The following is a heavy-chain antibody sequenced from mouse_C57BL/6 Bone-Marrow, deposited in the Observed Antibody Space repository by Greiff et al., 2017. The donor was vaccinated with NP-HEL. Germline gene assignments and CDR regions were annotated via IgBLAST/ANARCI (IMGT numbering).Heavy chain of an antibody. Sequence: QVQLQQPGAELVKPGASVKMSCKASGYTFTSYWITWVKQRPGQGLEWIGDIYPGSGSTNYNEKFKSKATLTVDTSSSTAYMQLSSLTSEDSAVYYCARESLYYYSNLYYAMDYWGQGTSVTVSS. V-gene: IGHV1-55*01. J-gene: IGHJ4*01. D-gene: IGHD2-5*01. CDR1: GYTFTSYW. CDR2: IYPGSGST. CDR3: ARESLYYYSNLYYAMDY.